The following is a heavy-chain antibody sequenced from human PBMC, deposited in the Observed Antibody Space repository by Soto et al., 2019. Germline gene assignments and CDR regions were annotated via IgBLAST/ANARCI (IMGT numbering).Heavy chain of an antibody. Sequence: SETLSLTCAAYGGSFSGYYWSWIRQPPRKGLEWIGEINHSGSTNYNPSLKSRVTISVDTSKNQFSLKLSSVTAADTAVYYCASSEPLYSSGWYGSYGMDVWGQGTTVTVSS. V-gene: IGHV4-34*01. CDR3: ASSEPLYSSGWYGSYGMDV. CDR2: INHSGST. J-gene: IGHJ6*02. D-gene: IGHD6-19*01. CDR1: GGSFSGYY.